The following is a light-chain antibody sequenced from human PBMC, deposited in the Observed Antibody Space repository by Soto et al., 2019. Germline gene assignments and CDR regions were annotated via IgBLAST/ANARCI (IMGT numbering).Light chain of an antibody. CDR3: QQYNSYSTT. Sequence: IQMTQSPSTLSASVGDTVTITCRASEAIATWLAWYQQKPGTAPKLLIFKGSTVVNGVPSRFSGSGVGTEFTLTISSLQPDDFATYYCQQYNSYSTTFGGGTQVEI. V-gene: IGKV1-5*03. CDR1: EAIATW. J-gene: IGKJ4*01. CDR2: KGS.